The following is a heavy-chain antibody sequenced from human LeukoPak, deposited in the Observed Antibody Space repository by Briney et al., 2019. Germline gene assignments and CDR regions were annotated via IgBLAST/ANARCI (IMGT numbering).Heavy chain of an antibody. CDR1: GGSISSGGYS. D-gene: IGHD2-15*01. Sequence: SQTLSLTCAVSGGSISSGGYSWSWIRQPPGKGLEWIGYIYHSGSTYYNPSLKSRVTISVDRSKNQFSLKLSSVTAADTAVYYCARGYCSGGSCYPKTYYFDYWGQGTLVTVSS. CDR3: ARGYCSGGSCYPKTYYFDY. V-gene: IGHV4-30-2*01. CDR2: IYHSGST. J-gene: IGHJ4*02.